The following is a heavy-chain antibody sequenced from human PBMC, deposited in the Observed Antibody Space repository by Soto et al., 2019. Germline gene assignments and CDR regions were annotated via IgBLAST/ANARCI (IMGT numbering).Heavy chain of an antibody. Sequence: QVQLVESGGGAVQSGRSLRLSCAASGLAFSNFAMHWVRQTPGKGLEWVAVISFDGIKKYYADSVKGRFTISRDNSKNTLYLEMNSLRTEDTAIYYCARDHRPDGEVEYFQHWGQGTLVTVSS. J-gene: IGHJ1*01. D-gene: IGHD3-10*01. CDR3: ARDHRPDGEVEYFQH. V-gene: IGHV3-30-3*01. CDR2: ISFDGIKK. CDR1: GLAFSNFA.